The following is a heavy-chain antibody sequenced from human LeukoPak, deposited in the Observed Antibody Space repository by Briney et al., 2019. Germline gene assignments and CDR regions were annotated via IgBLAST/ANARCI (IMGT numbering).Heavy chain of an antibody. D-gene: IGHD1-26*01. CDR2: ISWNSGSI. Sequence: GRSLRLSCAASGFTFDDYAMHWVRQAPGKGLEWVSGISWNSGSIGYADSVKGRFTISRDNAKNSLYLQMNSLRAEDTALYYCAKDKVGANPYDAFDIWGQGTMVTVSS. V-gene: IGHV3-9*01. CDR3: AKDKVGANPYDAFDI. CDR1: GFTFDDYA. J-gene: IGHJ3*02.